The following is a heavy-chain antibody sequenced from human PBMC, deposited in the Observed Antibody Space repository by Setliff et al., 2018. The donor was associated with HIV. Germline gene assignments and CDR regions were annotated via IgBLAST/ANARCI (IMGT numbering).Heavy chain of an antibody. CDR3: VTVGDYDSSGYYRY. D-gene: IGHD3-22*01. CDR2: IKPDGSSI. Sequence: QPGGSLRLSCAASGFTFSSYWIHWVRQTPGKGLVWVSRIKPDGSSITYADSVKGRFTISRDNAKNTVHLQMNSLRAEDTALYYCVTVGDYDSSGYYRYWGQGTLVTVSS. V-gene: IGHV3-74*01. J-gene: IGHJ4*02. CDR1: GFTFSSYW.